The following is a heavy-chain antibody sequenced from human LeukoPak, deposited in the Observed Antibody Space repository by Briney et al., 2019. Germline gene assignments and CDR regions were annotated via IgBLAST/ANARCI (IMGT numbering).Heavy chain of an antibody. D-gene: IGHD2-15*01. CDR1: GGSISSSSYY. CDR3: ARTNIVVVVAATHYGMDV. V-gene: IGHV4-39*01. Sequence: SETLSLTCTVSGGSISSSSYYWGWIRQPPGKGLEWIGCIYYSGSTYYNPSLKSRVTISVDTSKNQFSLKLSSVTAADTAVYYCARTNIVVVVAATHYGMDVWGQGTTVTVSS. CDR2: IYYSGST. J-gene: IGHJ6*02.